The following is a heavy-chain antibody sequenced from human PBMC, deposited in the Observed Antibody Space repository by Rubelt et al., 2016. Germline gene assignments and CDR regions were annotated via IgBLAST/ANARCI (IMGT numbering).Heavy chain of an antibody. CDR1: GGSFSGYY. V-gene: IGHV4-34*01. J-gene: IGHJ3*02. CDR3: ARAPTRSGWDAFDI. D-gene: IGHD1-26*01. CDR2: INHSGST. Sequence: QVLLQQWGAGLLKPSETLSLTCAVYGGSFSGYYWSWIRQPPGKGLEWFGEINHSGSTNYNPSLNSRVAISVNRSNNQFSLRLSSVTSADTAVYYWARAPTRSGWDAFDIWGQETMVTVSS.